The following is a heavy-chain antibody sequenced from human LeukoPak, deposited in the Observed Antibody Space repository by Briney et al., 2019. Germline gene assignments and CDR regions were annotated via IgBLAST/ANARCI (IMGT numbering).Heavy chain of an antibody. CDR1: GGSISSYY. Sequence: PSETLSLTCTVSGGSISSYYWSWIRQPPGKGLEWIGYIYYSGSTNYNPSLKSRVTISVDTSKNQFSLKLSPVTGADTAVYYCARMAAYCTSTSCSRWGWFDPWGQGTLVTVSS. D-gene: IGHD2-2*01. V-gene: IGHV4-59*12. CDR3: ARMAAYCTSTSCSRWGWFDP. J-gene: IGHJ5*02. CDR2: IYYSGST.